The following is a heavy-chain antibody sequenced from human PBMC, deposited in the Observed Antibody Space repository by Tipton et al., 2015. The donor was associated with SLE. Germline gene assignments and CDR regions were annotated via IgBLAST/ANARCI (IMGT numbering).Heavy chain of an antibody. Sequence: TLSLTCTVSGGSISSYYWNWIRQPPGRGLEWIGYIYYSGTTYYNPSLKIRLSMSMETSKDQFSLELRSVTAADTAVYYCARATDWNLSPDVWGKGTTVTVSP. J-gene: IGHJ6*04. CDR3: ARATDWNLSPDV. CDR2: IYYSGTT. V-gene: IGHV4-59*12. CDR1: GGSISSYY. D-gene: IGHD1-1*01.